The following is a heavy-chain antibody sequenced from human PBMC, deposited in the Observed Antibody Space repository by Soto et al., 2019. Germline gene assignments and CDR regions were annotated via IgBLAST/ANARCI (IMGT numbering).Heavy chain of an antibody. J-gene: IGHJ3*02. Sequence: GGSLRLSCAASGFTFSSYGMHWVRQAPGKGLEWVAVIWYDGSNKYYADSVKGRFTISRDNSKNTLYLQMNSLRAEDTAVYYCARTYCSGGSCYPGDAFDIWGQGTMVTVSS. D-gene: IGHD2-15*01. CDR1: GFTFSSYG. CDR2: IWYDGSNK. V-gene: IGHV3-33*01. CDR3: ARTYCSGGSCYPGDAFDI.